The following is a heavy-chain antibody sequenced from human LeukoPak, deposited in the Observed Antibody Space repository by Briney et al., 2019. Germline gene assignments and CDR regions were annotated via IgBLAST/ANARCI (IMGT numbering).Heavy chain of an antibody. CDR2: ISGSNSYI. Sequence: PGGSLRLSCAASGFTFSSYTMHWIRQAPGKGLEWVSSISGSNSYIFYADSVKGRFTVSRDNAKDLLYLQMNSLRAEDTAVYYCARALTTLTYEGYWGQGTLVTVSS. J-gene: IGHJ4*02. D-gene: IGHD1-1*01. CDR3: ARALTTLTYEGY. CDR1: GFTFSSYT. V-gene: IGHV3-21*01.